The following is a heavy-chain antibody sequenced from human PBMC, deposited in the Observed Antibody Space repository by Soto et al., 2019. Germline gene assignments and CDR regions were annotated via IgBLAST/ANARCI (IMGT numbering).Heavy chain of an antibody. CDR1: GGTFSSYA. V-gene: IGHV1-69*01. D-gene: IGHD3-22*01. Sequence: QVQLVQSGAEVKKPGSSVKVSCKASGGTFSSYAISWVRQAPGQGLEWMGGIIPIFGTANYAQKFQGRVTSTADESTSTAYMELSSLRSEDTAVYYCARDTYYYDSSGYPRENWYFDLWGRGTLVTVSS. CDR2: IIPIFGTA. J-gene: IGHJ2*01. CDR3: ARDTYYYDSSGYPRENWYFDL.